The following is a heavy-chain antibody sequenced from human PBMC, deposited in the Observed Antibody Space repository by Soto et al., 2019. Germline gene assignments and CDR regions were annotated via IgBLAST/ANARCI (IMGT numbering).Heavy chain of an antibody. D-gene: IGHD5-12*01. CDR1: GFTFSSYG. V-gene: IGHV3-48*04. J-gene: IGHJ6*02. Sequence: GGSLRLSCAASGFTFSSYGMHWVRQAPGKGLEWVSYISSIGTNRYYAESVEGRFTISRDNAKKSLYLKMNSLRAEDTAVYYCARDREYSPYGMDVWGQGT. CDR2: ISSIGTNR. CDR3: ARDREYSPYGMDV.